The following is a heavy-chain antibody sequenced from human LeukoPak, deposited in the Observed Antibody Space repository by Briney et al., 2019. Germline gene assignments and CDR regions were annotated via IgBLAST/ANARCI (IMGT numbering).Heavy chain of an antibody. D-gene: IGHD5/OR15-5a*01. J-gene: IGHJ6*02. V-gene: IGHV1-2*04. CDR1: GYTFTGYY. CDR3: AREDSVYYYYGMDV. Sequence: ASVKVSCKASGYTFTGYYMHWVRQAPGQGLEWMGWINPNSGGTNYAQKFQGWVTMTRDTSISTAYMELSRLRSDDTAVYYCAREDSVYYYYGMDVWGQGTTVTVSS. CDR2: INPNSGGT.